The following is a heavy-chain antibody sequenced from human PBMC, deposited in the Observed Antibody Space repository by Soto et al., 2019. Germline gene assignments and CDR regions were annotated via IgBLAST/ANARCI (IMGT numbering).Heavy chain of an antibody. V-gene: IGHV1-69*13. CDR2: IIPIFGTA. J-gene: IGHJ4*02. CDR1: GGTFSSYA. Sequence: ASVKVSCKASGGTFSSYAISWVRQAPGQGLEWMGGIIPIFGTANYAQKFQGRVTITADESTSTAYMELSSLRSEDTAVYYCARNKNPYYYDSSGYHSPFDYWGQGTLVTVSS. CDR3: ARNKNPYYYDSSGYHSPFDY. D-gene: IGHD3-22*01.